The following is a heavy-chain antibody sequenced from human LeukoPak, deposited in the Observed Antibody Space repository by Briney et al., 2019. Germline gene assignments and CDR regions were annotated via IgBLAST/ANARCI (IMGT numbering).Heavy chain of an antibody. CDR1: GGSIRSYY. V-gene: IGHV4-59*08. CDR2: IHYSGST. D-gene: IGHD2-2*01. J-gene: IGHJ4*02. Sequence: SETLSLTCTVSGGSIRSYYWSWIRQPPGKGLEWIGYIHYSGSTSYNPSLKSRVTMSVDTSKNQFSLRLSSVTAADTAVYYCARRDCTSTSCYYHFDYWGQGTLVTVSS. CDR3: ARRDCTSTSCYYHFDY.